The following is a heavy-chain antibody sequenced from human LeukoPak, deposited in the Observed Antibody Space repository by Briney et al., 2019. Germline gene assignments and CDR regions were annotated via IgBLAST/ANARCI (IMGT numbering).Heavy chain of an antibody. CDR1: GFTFSSYA. Sequence: GGSLRLSCAASGFTFSSYAMSWVRQAPGEGLEWVSAISGSGSSTYYADSVKGRFTISRDNSKNTLYLQMNSLRAEDTAVYYCAKGSSSWYENWFDPWGQGTLVTVSS. V-gene: IGHV3-23*01. J-gene: IGHJ5*02. D-gene: IGHD6-13*01. CDR2: ISGSGSST. CDR3: AKGSSSWYENWFDP.